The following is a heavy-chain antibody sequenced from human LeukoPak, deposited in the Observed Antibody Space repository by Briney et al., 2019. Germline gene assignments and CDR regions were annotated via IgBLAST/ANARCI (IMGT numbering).Heavy chain of an antibody. V-gene: IGHV3-23*01. J-gene: IGHJ4*02. D-gene: IGHD3-10*01. CDR1: GFTFNSYA. CDR3: AKDTPGITMVPSWFGN. Sequence: GGSPRLSCAASGFTFNSYAMSWVGQAPGTGLKSFSAISSSGGSTYYATTVKGRFTISRDNSKNTLYLQRTSLRAEDTAVYYCAKDTPGITMVPSWFGNWGQGTLVTVSS. CDR2: ISSSGGST.